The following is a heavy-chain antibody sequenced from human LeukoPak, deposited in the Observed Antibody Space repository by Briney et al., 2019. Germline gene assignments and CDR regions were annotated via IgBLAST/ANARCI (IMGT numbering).Heavy chain of an antibody. V-gene: IGHV4-39*07. J-gene: IGHJ4*02. CDR2: IYFSGSI. CDR1: GDSMSSANYY. D-gene: IGHD2-2*01. Sequence: SETLFLTCTVSGDSMSSANYYWGWVRQPPGKGLEWIGSIYFSGSIYYNPPLKSRVTISVETSKVQFSLKLSSVTAADTAVYYCARDSCSSTSCRKKFDNWGQGTLVTVSS. CDR3: ARDSCSSTSCRKKFDN.